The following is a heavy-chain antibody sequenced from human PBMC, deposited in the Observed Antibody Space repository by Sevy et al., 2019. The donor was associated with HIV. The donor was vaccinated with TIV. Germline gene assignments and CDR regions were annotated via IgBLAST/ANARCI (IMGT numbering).Heavy chain of an antibody. J-gene: IGHJ4*02. D-gene: IGHD4-4*01. CDR2: IRLDGSAR. V-gene: IGHV3-7*03. CDR1: GFIFSDYW. Sequence: GGSLRLSCAASGFIFSDYWMTWVRQAPGKGLEWVATIRLDGSARYYASSVKGRFTISRNNAKNSLFLQMNSLGVEDTAVYYCARAFRREAYTPDYWGQGSLVTVSS. CDR3: ARAFRREAYTPDY.